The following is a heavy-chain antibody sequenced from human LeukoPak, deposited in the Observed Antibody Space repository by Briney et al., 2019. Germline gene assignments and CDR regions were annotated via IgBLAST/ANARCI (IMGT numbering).Heavy chain of an antibody. CDR1: GVTLSGNY. D-gene: IGHD3-9*01. J-gene: IGHJ6*02. V-gene: IGHV3-53*01. CDR3: ASEFRYFDWLPTSYGMDV. CDR2: IYSGGST. Sequence: GGSLRLSCAASGVTLSGNYMSWVRQAPGKGLEWVSVIYSGGSTYYADSVKGRFTISRDNTKNTLYLQMNSLRAEDTAVYYCASEFRYFDWLPTSYGMDVWGQGTTVTVSS.